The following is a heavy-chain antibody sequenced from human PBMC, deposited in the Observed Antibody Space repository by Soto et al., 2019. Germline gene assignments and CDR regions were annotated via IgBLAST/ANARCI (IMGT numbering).Heavy chain of an antibody. CDR1: GGPFSKNT. CDR2: IMPVFGRP. CDR3: ARQFDYDTSGYYYAY. V-gene: IGHV1-69*13. Sequence: SVKVSCKASGGPFSKNTISWVRQAPGQGLEWMGGIMPVFGRPNYAQKFQGRVTITADEYTRTAYMELSRLKSEDTAVYYCARQFDYDTSGYYYAYWGQGTQVTVSS. D-gene: IGHD3-22*01. J-gene: IGHJ4*02.